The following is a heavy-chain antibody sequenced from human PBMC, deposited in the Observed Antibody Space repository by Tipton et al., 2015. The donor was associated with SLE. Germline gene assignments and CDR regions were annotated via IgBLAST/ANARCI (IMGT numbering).Heavy chain of an antibody. CDR1: EYTFTNYN. D-gene: IGHD3/OR15-3a*01. J-gene: IGHJ3*02. Sequence: QSGAEVKKPGASVKVTCMASEYTFTNYNIHWVRQAPGQGLEWMGIISPSGDSTNYAQKFQGRVTMTRDTSTRTVYMELSSLRSEDTAVYYCATDGLDAFDIWGQGTMVTVSS. V-gene: IGHV1-46*01. CDR3: ATDGLDAFDI. CDR2: ISPSGDST.